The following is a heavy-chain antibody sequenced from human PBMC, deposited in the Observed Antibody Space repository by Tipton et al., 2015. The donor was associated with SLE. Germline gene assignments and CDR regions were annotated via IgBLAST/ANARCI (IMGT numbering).Heavy chain of an antibody. CDR3: ARTYNYVGFDY. D-gene: IGHD1-1*01. V-gene: IGHV1-18*04. J-gene: IGHJ4*02. CDR1: DNAFASYG. Sequence: QSGPEVKKPGASLKVSCKASDNAFASYGFTWVRQAPGQGLEWMGWISPHNGNTNYAQKFQGRITMTTDTSTNTVYMELRSLRSDDTAVYYCARTYNYVGFDYWGQGTLVTVSS. CDR2: ISPHNGNT.